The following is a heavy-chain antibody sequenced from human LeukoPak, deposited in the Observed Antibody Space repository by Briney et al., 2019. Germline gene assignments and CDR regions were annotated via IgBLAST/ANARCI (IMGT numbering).Heavy chain of an antibody. J-gene: IGHJ4*02. CDR2: ISDSGVNT. Sequence: GGSLRLSCAASGFTFSSYAMSWVRQAPGKGLEWVSTISDSGVNTYYADSVKGRFTISRDNSKNTLSLQMNSLRAEDTAVYYCAKVTLYYVTSGFDYWGQGTLVTVSS. CDR3: AKVTLYYVTSGFDY. V-gene: IGHV3-23*01. CDR1: GFTFSSYA. D-gene: IGHD2-8*01.